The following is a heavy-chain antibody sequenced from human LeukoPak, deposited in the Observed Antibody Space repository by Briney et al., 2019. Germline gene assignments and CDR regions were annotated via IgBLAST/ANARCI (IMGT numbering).Heavy chain of an antibody. CDR3: ARRNYDILTGIGDYFDY. CDR1: GGSISSYY. CDR2: IYYSGST. J-gene: IGHJ4*02. V-gene: IGHV4-59*08. Sequence: PSETLSPTCTVSGGSISSYYWSWIRQPPGKGLEWIGYIYYSGSTNYNPSLKSRVTISVDTSKNQFSLKLSSVTAADTAVYYCARRNYDILTGIGDYFDYWGQGTLVTVSS. D-gene: IGHD3-9*01.